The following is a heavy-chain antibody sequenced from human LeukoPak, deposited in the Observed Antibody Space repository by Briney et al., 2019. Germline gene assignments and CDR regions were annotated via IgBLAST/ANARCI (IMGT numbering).Heavy chain of an antibody. Sequence: PGGSLRLSCAASGFTFSSYWMNWVRQAPGKGLEWVSSISSSSSYIYYADSVKGRFTISRDNAKNSLYLQMNSLRAEDTAVYYCARDPTPPYSADVWGKGTTVTVSS. V-gene: IGHV3-21*01. CDR3: ARDPTPPYSADV. CDR1: GFTFSSYW. D-gene: IGHD6-13*01. J-gene: IGHJ6*04. CDR2: ISSSSSYI.